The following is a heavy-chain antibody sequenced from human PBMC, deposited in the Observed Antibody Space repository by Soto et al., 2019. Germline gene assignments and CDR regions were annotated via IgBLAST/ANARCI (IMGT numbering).Heavy chain of an antibody. CDR1: GFIFSNYA. Sequence: EVELLESGGGLVQPGGSLRLSCAASGFIFSNYAMFWVRQAPGKGLDWVSTSYAGGTTTHYAESVKGRFTISRDNSNNRLYLQLNNLRAEDTAVYFCAKDLIRGDGYVDFDYWGQGTLVTVSS. D-gene: IGHD3-10*01. CDR2: SYAGGTTT. V-gene: IGHV3-23*03. CDR3: AKDLIRGDGYVDFDY. J-gene: IGHJ4*02.